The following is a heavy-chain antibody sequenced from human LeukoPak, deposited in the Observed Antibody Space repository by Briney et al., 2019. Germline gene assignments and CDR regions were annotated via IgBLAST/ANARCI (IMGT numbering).Heavy chain of an antibody. Sequence: GGSLSLSCAASGFTFSSNAMSWVRQAPGKGLEWVSGISNSADSTYYAVSVKGRFTISRDNSKNTLYLQMNSLRAEDTAVYYCAKDRDFWSGYYDFDFWGRGTLVTVSS. V-gene: IGHV3-23*01. J-gene: IGHJ4*02. CDR3: AKDRDFWSGYYDFDF. D-gene: IGHD3-3*01. CDR2: ISNSADST. CDR1: GFTFSSNA.